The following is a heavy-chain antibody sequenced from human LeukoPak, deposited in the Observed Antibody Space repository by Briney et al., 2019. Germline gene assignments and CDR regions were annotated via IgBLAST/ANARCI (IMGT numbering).Heavy chain of an antibody. CDR1: GYTFTSYG. CDR2: ISAYNGNT. J-gene: IGHJ4*02. D-gene: IGHD3-16*01. Sequence: GASVKVSCKASGYTFTSYGISWVRQAPGQGLEWMGWISAYNGNTNYAQKLQGRVTMTTDTSTSTAYMELRSLRSDDTAVYYCARHGGVGPKRDYFDYWGPGTLVTVSS. CDR3: ARHGGVGPKRDYFDY. V-gene: IGHV1-18*01.